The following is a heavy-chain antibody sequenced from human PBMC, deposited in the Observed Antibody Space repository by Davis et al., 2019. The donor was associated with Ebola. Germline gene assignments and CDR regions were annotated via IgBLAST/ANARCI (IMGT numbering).Heavy chain of an antibody. D-gene: IGHD2-15*01. CDR1: GFIVSDKY. V-gene: IGHV3-20*04. Sequence: GGSLRLSCAASGFIVSDKYMTWVRQAPGKGLEWVSGINRNGDSTGYADSVKGRFAISRDNAKNSLFLQINSLGAEDTAVYYCARERVTCGGGSCYYSGLDVWGQGTTVTVSS. CDR2: INRNGDST. J-gene: IGHJ6*02. CDR3: ARERVTCGGGSCYYSGLDV.